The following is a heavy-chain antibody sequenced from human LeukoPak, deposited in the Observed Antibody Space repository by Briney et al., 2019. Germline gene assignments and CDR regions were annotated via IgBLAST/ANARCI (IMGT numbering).Heavy chain of an antibody. CDR3: ARESVRPYFGY. CDR2: IHYNGGA. CDR1: GGSISSYY. V-gene: IGHV4-59*12. J-gene: IGHJ4*02. D-gene: IGHD2-8*01. Sequence: ASETLSLTCTVSGGSISSYYWSWIRQPPGKGLEWIGYIHYNGGANYNPSLKSRVTMSVDTSKSHLSLKLSSVTAADTGVYYCARESVRPYFGYWGQGTLVTVSS.